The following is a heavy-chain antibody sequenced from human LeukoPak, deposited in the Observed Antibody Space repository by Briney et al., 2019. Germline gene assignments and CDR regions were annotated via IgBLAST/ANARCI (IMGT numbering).Heavy chain of an antibody. V-gene: IGHV3-48*03. D-gene: IGHD3-3*01. CDR3: ARGRLGDFWSGYLYFDY. J-gene: IGHJ4*02. CDR2: ISISGSTI. CDR1: GFTFSSYE. Sequence: GGSLRLSCAASGFTFSSYEMNRVRQAPGKGLEWVSYISISGSTIYYADSVKGRFTISRDNAKNSLYLQMNSLRAEDTAVYYCARGRLGDFWSGYLYFDYWGQGTLVTVSS.